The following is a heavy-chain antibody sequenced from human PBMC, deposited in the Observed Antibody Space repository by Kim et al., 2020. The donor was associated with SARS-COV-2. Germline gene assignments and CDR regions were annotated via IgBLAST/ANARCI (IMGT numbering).Heavy chain of an antibody. CDR2: INSDGGTT. D-gene: IGHD1-26*01. Sequence: GGSLRLSCAASGFTFSSYWMHWVRQAPGKGLVWVSRINSDGGTTSYADSVKGRFTISRDNAKGTLYLQMNSLVAEDTAVYHCASRRYTGTYYYFDYWGQGTLVTVSS. CDR3: ASRRYTGTYYYFDY. J-gene: IGHJ4*02. V-gene: IGHV3-74*01. CDR1: GFTFSSYW.